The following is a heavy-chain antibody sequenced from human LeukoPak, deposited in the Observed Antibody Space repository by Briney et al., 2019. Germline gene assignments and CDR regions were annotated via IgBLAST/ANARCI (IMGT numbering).Heavy chain of an antibody. Sequence: GGSLRLSCAASGFTFSSYEMNWVRQAPGKGLEWVSYISSSGSTIYYADSVKGRFTISRDNAKDSLYLQMNSLRAEDTAVYYCARGYYDFWSGSGQPNWFHPWGQGTLVTVSS. V-gene: IGHV3-48*03. CDR2: ISSSGSTI. CDR3: ARGYYDFWSGSGQPNWFHP. CDR1: GFTFSSYE. D-gene: IGHD3-3*01. J-gene: IGHJ5*02.